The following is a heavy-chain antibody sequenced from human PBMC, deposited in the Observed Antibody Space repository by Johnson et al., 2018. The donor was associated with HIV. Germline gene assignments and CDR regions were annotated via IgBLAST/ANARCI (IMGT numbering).Heavy chain of an antibody. CDR3: ARDYRGALDI. Sequence: QVQVVESGGGVVQPGKSLRLSCAASGLTFSDYYMSWIRQAPWKGLEWVSYISSSGSSRYYADSVKGRFTITRDNVKNSLYMQMNSLRVEDTAVYFCARDYRGALDIWGQGTMVTVSS. CDR1: GLTFSDYY. D-gene: IGHD4-11*01. J-gene: IGHJ3*02. CDR2: ISSSGSSR. V-gene: IGHV3-11*01.